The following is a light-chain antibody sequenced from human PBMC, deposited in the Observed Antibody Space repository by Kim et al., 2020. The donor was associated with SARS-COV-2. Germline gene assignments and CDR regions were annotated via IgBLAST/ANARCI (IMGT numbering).Light chain of an antibody. CDR1: QSVSSN. Sequence: EIVMTQSPATLSVSPGERATLSCRASQSVSSNLASYQQKPGQAPRLLIYGASTRATGIPARFSGSGSGTEFTLTISSLQSEDFAVYYCQQYNNWLWTFGQGTKVDIK. V-gene: IGKV3-15*01. J-gene: IGKJ1*01. CDR3: QQYNNWLWT. CDR2: GAS.